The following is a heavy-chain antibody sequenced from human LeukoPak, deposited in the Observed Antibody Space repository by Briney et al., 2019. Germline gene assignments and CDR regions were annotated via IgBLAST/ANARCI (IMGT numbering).Heavy chain of an antibody. CDR3: ARAVDVADY. D-gene: IGHD3-16*01. CDR1: GFIFTDHW. Sequence: GGSLRLSCVASGFIFTDHWMSWVRQAPGKGLEWVANIKEDESAKFYADSVRGRFTISRDNAKNSLYLQMNNLRVEDTAVYYCARAVDVADYWGRGTLVTV. CDR2: IKEDESAK. J-gene: IGHJ4*02. V-gene: IGHV3-7*01.